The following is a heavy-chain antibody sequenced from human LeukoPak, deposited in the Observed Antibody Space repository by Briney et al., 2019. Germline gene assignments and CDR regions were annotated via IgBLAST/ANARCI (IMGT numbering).Heavy chain of an antibody. CDR3: ARPFPGIAAAGQSVEY. CDR2: IRYDGSNK. D-gene: IGHD6-13*01. CDR1: GFTFSSYG. V-gene: IGHV3-30*02. J-gene: IGHJ4*02. Sequence: HPGGSLRLSCAASGFTFSSYGMHWVRQAPGKGLEWVAFIRYDGSNKYYADSVKGRFTISRDNSKNTLYLQMNSLRAEDMAVYYCARPFPGIAAAGQSVEYWGQGTLVTVSS.